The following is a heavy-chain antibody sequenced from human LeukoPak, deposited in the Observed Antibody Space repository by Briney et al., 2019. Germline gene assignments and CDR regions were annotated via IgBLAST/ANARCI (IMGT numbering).Heavy chain of an antibody. Sequence: ASVKVSCKASGYTFTSYDINWVRQATGQGLEWMGWMNPNSGNTGYAQKFQGRVTITRNTSISTAYMELSSLRSEDTAVYYCARDRSSGITMVRDAFDIWGQGTMVTVSS. CDR3: ARDRSSGITMVRDAFDI. D-gene: IGHD3-10*01. V-gene: IGHV1-8*03. J-gene: IGHJ3*02. CDR2: MNPNSGNT. CDR1: GYTFTSYD.